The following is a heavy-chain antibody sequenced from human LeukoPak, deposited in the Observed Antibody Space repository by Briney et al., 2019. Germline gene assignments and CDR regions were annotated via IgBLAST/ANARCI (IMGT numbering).Heavy chain of an antibody. D-gene: IGHD3-9*01. Sequence: SETLSLTCTVSGGFISSYYWSWIRQPPGKGLEWMGYIYYSGSNNDDHTLRSRVNISVDTSKTQFSLKLSSETAADTAVYYCARGVADFDWLLSSVPNWFDPWGQGTLVTVSS. CDR3: ARGVADFDWLLSSVPNWFDP. V-gene: IGHV4-59*01. CDR1: GGFISSYY. J-gene: IGHJ5*02. CDR2: IYYSGSN.